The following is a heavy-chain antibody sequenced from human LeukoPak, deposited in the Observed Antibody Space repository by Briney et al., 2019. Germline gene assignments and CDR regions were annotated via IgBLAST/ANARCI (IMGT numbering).Heavy chain of an antibody. V-gene: IGHV4-39*01. D-gene: IGHD1-26*01. CDR1: GGSISSSSYN. CDR2: IYYSGST. Sequence: PSETLSLTCTVSGGSISSSSYNWGWIRPPQGQGLEWSGCIYYSGSTYYNPSLKSRVTISVDTSKNHFYLKLSSVTAADTAVYYCARHRGVGATADYYYMDVWGKGTTVTISS. J-gene: IGHJ6*03. CDR3: ARHRGVGATADYYYMDV.